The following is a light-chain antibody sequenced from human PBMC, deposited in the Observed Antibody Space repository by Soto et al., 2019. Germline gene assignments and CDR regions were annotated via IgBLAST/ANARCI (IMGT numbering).Light chain of an antibody. CDR2: GAS. CDR3: QQYNNWPRT. Sequence: EMVMTQSPATLSVSPGERATLSCRASQSVSNSLAWYQQKPGQAPRLVIYGASTRATGIPARFSGSGSGTEFTLTINSLQSEDFAVYYCQQYNNWPRTFGQGTKVEIK. J-gene: IGKJ1*01. V-gene: IGKV3-15*01. CDR1: QSVSNS.